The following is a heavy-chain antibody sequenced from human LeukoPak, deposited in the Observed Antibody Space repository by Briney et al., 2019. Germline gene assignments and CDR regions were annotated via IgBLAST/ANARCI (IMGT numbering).Heavy chain of an antibody. CDR2: TYYRSKWYN. CDR3: ARGRQYSSSSSFDY. Sequence: SQTLSLTCAISGDSVSSNSAAWNWIRQSPSRGLEWLGRTYYRSKWYNDYAVSVKSRITINPDTSKNQFSLKLSSVTAADTAVYYCARGRQYSSSSSFDYWGQGTLVTVSS. CDR1: GDSVSSNSAA. J-gene: IGHJ4*02. V-gene: IGHV6-1*01. D-gene: IGHD6-6*01.